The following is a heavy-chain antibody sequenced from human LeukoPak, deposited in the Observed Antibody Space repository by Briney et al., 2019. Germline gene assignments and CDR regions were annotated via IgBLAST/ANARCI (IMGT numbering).Heavy chain of an antibody. J-gene: IGHJ6*02. Sequence: ASVKVSCKASGYTFTSYGISWVRQAPGQGLEWMGWISAYNGNTNYAQKLQGRVTMTTDTSTSTAYMELRSLRSDDTAVYYCARVATIFGVVISGGMDVRGQGTTVTVSS. V-gene: IGHV1-18*01. CDR1: GYTFTSYG. CDR3: ARVATIFGVVISGGMDV. D-gene: IGHD3-3*01. CDR2: ISAYNGNT.